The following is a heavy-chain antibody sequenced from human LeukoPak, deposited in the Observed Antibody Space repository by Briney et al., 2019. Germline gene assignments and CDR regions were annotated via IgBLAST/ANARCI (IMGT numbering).Heavy chain of an antibody. D-gene: IGHD3-10*01. Sequence: KSGGSLRLSCAASGFTFSRYSMNGVRQAPGKGREWGSSISSSCSYIYYADSVKGRFTISRDNAKNSLYLQMNSLRAEDTAVYYCARATMVRGVIIEYFQHWGQGTLVTVSS. CDR1: GFTFSRYS. J-gene: IGHJ1*01. CDR3: ARATMVRGVIIEYFQH. CDR2: ISSSCSYI. V-gene: IGHV3-21*01.